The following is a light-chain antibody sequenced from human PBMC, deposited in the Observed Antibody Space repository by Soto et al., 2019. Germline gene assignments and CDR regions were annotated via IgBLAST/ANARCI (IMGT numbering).Light chain of an antibody. CDR1: QSVSSN. CDR2: GAS. V-gene: IGKV3-15*01. Sequence: EIVMTQSPATLSVSQGERANLSCRASQSVSSNLAWYQQKPGQAPRLLIYGASTRATGIPARFSGSGSGTEFTLTISSLQSEDFAVYYCQQYNNWPQTFGQGTNVDIK. CDR3: QQYNNWPQT. J-gene: IGKJ1*01.